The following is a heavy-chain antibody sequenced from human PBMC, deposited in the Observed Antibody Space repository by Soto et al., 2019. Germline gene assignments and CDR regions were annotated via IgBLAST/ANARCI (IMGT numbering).Heavy chain of an antibody. V-gene: IGHV5-51*01. CDR3: ARMVLEYSYGYWGFDY. Sequence: GESLKISCKGSGYSFTNYWIGWVRQMPGKGLEWMGSIYPGDSDTRYSPSFQGQVTISADKSISTAYLQWSSLKASDTAMYYCARMVLEYSYGYWGFDYWGQGTLVTVSS. CDR1: GYSFTNYW. J-gene: IGHJ4*02. CDR2: IYPGDSDT. D-gene: IGHD5-18*01.